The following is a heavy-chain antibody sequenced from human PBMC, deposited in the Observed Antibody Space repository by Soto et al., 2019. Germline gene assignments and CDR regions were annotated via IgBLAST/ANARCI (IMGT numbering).Heavy chain of an antibody. CDR3: AREVHVHTPAFVY. D-gene: IGHD3-10*02. V-gene: IGHV1-69*19. CDR1: GGTFNTYA. CDR2: ISPMFSAA. Sequence: QVQLVQAGAEMKKPGSSVKVSCQSSGGTFNTYAMNWVRQAPGQGPEWMGDISPMFSAANYAPKFQGRVTITADESTGTSYMQLRSSTSEGTALCFCAREVHVHTPAFVYWGQGTLVTVSS. J-gene: IGHJ4*02.